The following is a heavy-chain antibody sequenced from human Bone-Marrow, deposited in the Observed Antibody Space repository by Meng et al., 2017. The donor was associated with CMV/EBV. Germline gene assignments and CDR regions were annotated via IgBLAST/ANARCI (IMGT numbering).Heavy chain of an antibody. CDR1: GYTFTDYY. J-gene: IGHJ4*02. V-gene: IGHV1-18*04. D-gene: IGHD3-22*01. CDR3: ARDVNYYDSSGPSVDFDY. Sequence: ASVKVSCKASGYTFTDYYMHWVRQAPGQGLEWMGWISAYNANTNYAQKFQGRVTMTTDTSTTTAYMELRSLRSDDTAVYYCARDVNYYDSSGPSVDFDYWGPGQRVTGAS. CDR2: ISAYNANT.